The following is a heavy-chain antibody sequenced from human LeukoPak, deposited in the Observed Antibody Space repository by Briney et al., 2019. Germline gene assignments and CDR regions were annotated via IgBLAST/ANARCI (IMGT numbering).Heavy chain of an antibody. CDR1: GGSFSGYY. CDR2: INHSGST. Sequence: SETLSLTCAVYGGSFSGYYWSWIRQPPGKGLEWIGEINHSGSTNYNPSLKSRVTLSVDTSKNQFSLKLSSVTAADTAVYYCARLHRSGRYYYYYGMDVWGQGTTVTVSS. D-gene: IGHD2-15*01. V-gene: IGHV4-34*01. CDR3: ARLHRSGRYYYYYGMDV. J-gene: IGHJ6*02.